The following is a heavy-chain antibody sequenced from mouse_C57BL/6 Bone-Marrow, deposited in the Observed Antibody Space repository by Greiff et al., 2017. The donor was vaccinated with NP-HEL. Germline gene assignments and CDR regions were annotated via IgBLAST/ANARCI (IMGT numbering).Heavy chain of an antibody. Sequence: QVQLQQSGAELARPGASVKLSCKASGYTFTSYGISWVKQRTGQGLEWSGEIYPRSGNTYYNEKFKGKATLTAAKSSSTAYIELRSLTSEDSAVYFCARSGFYYGSSPFAYWGQGTLVTVSA. CDR1: GYTFTSYG. CDR2: IYPRSGNT. J-gene: IGHJ3*01. CDR3: ARSGFYYGSSPFAY. V-gene: IGHV1-81*01. D-gene: IGHD1-1*01.